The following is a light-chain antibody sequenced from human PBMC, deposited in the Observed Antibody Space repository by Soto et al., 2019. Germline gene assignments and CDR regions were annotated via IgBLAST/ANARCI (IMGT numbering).Light chain of an antibody. CDR2: GAS. J-gene: IGKJ1*01. V-gene: IGKV3-15*01. CDR1: QSVSSK. CDR3: QQYNNWPWT. Sequence: EIVLTQSPGTLSVSPGERATLSCRASQSVSSKLAWYQQKPGQAPRLLFYGASTGATGIPARFSGSGSETEFTLSISSLQSEDFAVYYCQQYNNWPWTFGQGTKVEI.